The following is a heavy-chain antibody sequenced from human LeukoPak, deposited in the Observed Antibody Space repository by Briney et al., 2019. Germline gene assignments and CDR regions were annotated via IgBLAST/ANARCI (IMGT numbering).Heavy chain of an antibody. Sequence: ASVKVSCKASGGTFSSYAISWVRQAPGQGLEWMGGIIPIFGTANYAQRFQGRVTFTSDTSATVVYMDLSSLRSEDTAEYYCARDQGVAGFMDVWGQGTTVTVSS. CDR2: IIPIFGTA. CDR3: ARDQGVAGFMDV. D-gene: IGHD6-19*01. J-gene: IGHJ6*02. V-gene: IGHV1-69*05. CDR1: GGTFSSYA.